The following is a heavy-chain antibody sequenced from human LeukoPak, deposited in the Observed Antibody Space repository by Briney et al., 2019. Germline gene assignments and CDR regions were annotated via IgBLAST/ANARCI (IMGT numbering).Heavy chain of an antibody. Sequence: SVKVSCKASGDTFNNYNVNWVRQAPGQGLEWMGGITPIFGTANYAQKFQGRVTITAAESTSTAYLELRSLTSEDTAVYYCARDRGYGDYWGQGTLVTVSS. CDR1: GDTFNNYN. D-gene: IGHD2-15*01. J-gene: IGHJ4*02. CDR3: ARDRGYGDY. V-gene: IGHV1-69*13. CDR2: ITPIFGTA.